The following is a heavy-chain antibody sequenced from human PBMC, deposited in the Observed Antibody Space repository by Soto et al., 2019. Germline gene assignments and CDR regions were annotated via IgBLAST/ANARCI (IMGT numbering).Heavy chain of an antibody. V-gene: IGHV3-23*01. J-gene: IGHJ4*02. CDR3: AKATSSGYFHF. CDR2: ISGSGDST. CDR1: GFSFSTYA. Sequence: LGGSLRLSCVASGFSFSTYAMSWVRQAPGEGLGWVSSISGSGDSTYYADSVRGRFTISRDNSINTLYLQMNSLRAEDTAVYYCAKATSSGYFHFWGPGTLVTVPQ.